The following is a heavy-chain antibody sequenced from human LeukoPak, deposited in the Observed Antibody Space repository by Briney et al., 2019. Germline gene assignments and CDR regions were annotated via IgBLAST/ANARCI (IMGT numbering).Heavy chain of an antibody. Sequence: PGGSLRPSCAASGLTVSSNYMSWVRQAPGKGLEWVSVIYSGGNTYYADSVKGRFTISRDNSKNTLYLQMNSLRAEDTAVYYCARVQGGYCSGGSCYPHPYFDYWGQGTLVTVSS. CDR3: ARVQGGYCSGGSCYPHPYFDY. J-gene: IGHJ4*02. D-gene: IGHD2-15*01. V-gene: IGHV3-53*01. CDR2: IYSGGNT. CDR1: GLTVSSNY.